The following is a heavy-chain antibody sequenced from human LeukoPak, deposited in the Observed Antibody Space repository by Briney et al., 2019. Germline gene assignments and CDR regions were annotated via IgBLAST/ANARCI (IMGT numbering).Heavy chain of an antibody. J-gene: IGHJ4*02. Sequence: ASVKVSCKASGGTFSSYAISWVRQAPGQGLEWMGGTIPIFGTANYAQKFQGRVTITTDESTSTAYMELSSLRSEDTDVYYCARSPLMITFGGARYYFDYWGQGTLVTVSS. D-gene: IGHD3-16*01. CDR3: ARSPLMITFGGARYYFDY. CDR2: TIPIFGTA. V-gene: IGHV1-69*05. CDR1: GGTFSSYA.